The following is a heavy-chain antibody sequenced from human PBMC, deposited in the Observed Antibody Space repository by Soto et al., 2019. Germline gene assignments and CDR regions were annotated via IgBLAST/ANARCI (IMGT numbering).Heavy chain of an antibody. CDR3: VRLTSRASYFDS. CDR2: ISSSGSYI. V-gene: IGHV3-21*01. Sequence: GGSLRLSCAASGFTFSSFSMDWVRRAPGKGLEWVSSISSSGSYISYADSVKGRFTLSRDNAKNSLELQMDSLRAEDTAVYYCVRLTSRASYFDSWGQGAPVTVSS. J-gene: IGHJ4*02. CDR1: GFTFSSFS. D-gene: IGHD2-2*01.